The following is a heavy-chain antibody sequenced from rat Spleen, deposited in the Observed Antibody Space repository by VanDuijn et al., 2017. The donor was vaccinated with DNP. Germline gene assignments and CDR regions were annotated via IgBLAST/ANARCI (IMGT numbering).Heavy chain of an antibody. CDR1: GFSLTTNG. V-gene: IGHV2S12*01. CDR3: TREREPNNNPFYFDC. D-gene: IGHD1-10*01. CDR2: ISSGGKT. J-gene: IGHJ2*01. Sequence: QVQLKESGPGLVQPSQTLSLTCAVSGFSLTTNGVSWVRQPPGKGLEWIAAISSGGKTYYNSALKSRLSISRDTSKSHVFLRMNSLQTEDTAIYCCTREREPNNNPFYFDCWGQGVMVTVSS.